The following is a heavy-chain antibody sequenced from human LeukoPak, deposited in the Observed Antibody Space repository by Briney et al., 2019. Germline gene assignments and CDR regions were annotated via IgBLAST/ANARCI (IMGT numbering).Heavy chain of an antibody. D-gene: IGHD1-1*01. Sequence: GGSLRLSCAASGFTFSSYGMHWVRQAPGKGLEWVAVISYDGSNKYYADSVKGRFTISRDNSKNTLYLQMNSLRAEDTAVYYCASGKLYFAYWGQGTLVTVSS. CDR2: ISYDGSNK. CDR1: GFTFSSYG. V-gene: IGHV3-30*03. CDR3: ASGKLYFAY. J-gene: IGHJ4*02.